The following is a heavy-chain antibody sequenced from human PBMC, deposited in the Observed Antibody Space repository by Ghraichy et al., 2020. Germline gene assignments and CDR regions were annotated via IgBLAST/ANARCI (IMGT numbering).Heavy chain of an antibody. CDR1: GGSFSGYY. J-gene: IGHJ4*02. CDR2: INHSGST. D-gene: IGHD1-14*01. Sequence: SETLSLTCAVYGGSFSGYYWSWIRQPPGKGLEWIGEINHSGSTNYNPSLKSRVTISVDTSKNQFSLKLSSVTAADTAVYYCARGRITTGLALDYWGQGTLVTVSS. CDR3: ARGRITTGLALDY. V-gene: IGHV4-34*01.